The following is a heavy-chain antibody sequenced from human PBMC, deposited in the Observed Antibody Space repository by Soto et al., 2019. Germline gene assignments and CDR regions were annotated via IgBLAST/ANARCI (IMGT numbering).Heavy chain of an antibody. CDR3: ARDREYYYDSSGNYYYHYGLDV. J-gene: IGHJ6*02. V-gene: IGHV1-18*04. D-gene: IGHD3-22*01. CDR2: ISGYNGNT. CDR1: AYPFTDYG. Sequence: XSVKVACNASAYPFTDYGIIWGRRAPGQGLEWMGWISGYNGNTKYAQKFQGRVTMTTDTPTNTAYMELRSLRSDDTAVYYCARDREYYYDSSGNYYYHYGLDVWGQGTTVTVSS.